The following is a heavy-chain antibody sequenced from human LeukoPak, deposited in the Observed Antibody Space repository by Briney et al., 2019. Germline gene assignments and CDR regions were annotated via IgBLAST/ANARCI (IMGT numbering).Heavy chain of an antibody. CDR1: GFTFSDYN. J-gene: IGHJ4*02. V-gene: IGHV3-11*04. D-gene: IGHD6-19*01. CDR3: ARADRDSDWYIDDC. CDR2: ISRSGSTK. Sequence: GGSLRLSCAASGFTFSDYNMRWIRQAPGKGLEWVSSISRSGSTKYYADSVKGRFTISRDNAKNSLFLQMNNLRVEDTAVYYCARADRDSDWYIDDCWGQGTLVTVSS.